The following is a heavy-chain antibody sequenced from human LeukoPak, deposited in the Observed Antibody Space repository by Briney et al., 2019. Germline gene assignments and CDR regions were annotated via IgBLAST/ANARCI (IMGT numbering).Heavy chain of an antibody. CDR2: INPNNGDT. CDR1: GYTFTSYD. J-gene: IGHJ3*02. V-gene: IGHV1-2*02. D-gene: IGHD2-2*01. CDR3: ARGPIAVVPTAKWAFDI. Sequence: ASVKVSCKASGYTFTSYDINWVRQAPGQGLECPGWINPNNGDTHSAQRFQGRVTMTSITSISTAYMDLSRMTSDDTAVYFCARGPIAVVPTAKWAFDIWGQGTMVTVSS.